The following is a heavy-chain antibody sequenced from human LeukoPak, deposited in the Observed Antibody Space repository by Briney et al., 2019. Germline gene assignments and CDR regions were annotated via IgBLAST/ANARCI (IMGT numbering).Heavy chain of an antibody. D-gene: IGHD5-24*01. Sequence: GGSLRLSCAASGFTFSDYYMSWIRQAPGKGLEWVSYISSSGSTIYYADSVKGRFTISRDNAKNSLYLQMNSLRAEDTAVYYCARSRGKLQWPHYYYGMDVWGQGTTVTVSS. CDR1: GFTFSDYY. J-gene: IGHJ6*02. CDR2: ISSSGSTI. CDR3: ARSRGKLQWPHYYYGMDV. V-gene: IGHV3-11*01.